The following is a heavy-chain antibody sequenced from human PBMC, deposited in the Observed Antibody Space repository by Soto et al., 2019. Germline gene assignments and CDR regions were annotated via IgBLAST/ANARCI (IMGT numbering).Heavy chain of an antibody. Sequence: GESLKISCKGSGYSFTSYWISWVRQMPGKGLEWMGRIDPSDSYTNYSPSFQGHVTISADKSISTAYLQWSSLKASDTAMYYCARAFVVVPAAIDYYYGMDVCGQGTTVTVSS. CDR1: GYSFTSYW. D-gene: IGHD2-2*02. CDR3: ARAFVVVPAAIDYYYGMDV. CDR2: IDPSDSYT. J-gene: IGHJ6*02. V-gene: IGHV5-10-1*01.